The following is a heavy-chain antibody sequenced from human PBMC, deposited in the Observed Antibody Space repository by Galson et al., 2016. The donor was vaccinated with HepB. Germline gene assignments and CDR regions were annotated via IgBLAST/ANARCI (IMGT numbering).Heavy chain of an antibody. D-gene: IGHD3-10*01. CDR2: IYYTGTT. CDR1: GDPVNSGTYY. J-gene: IGHJ6*02. V-gene: IGHV4-61*01. CDR3: ARATVRGVVRGGMDV. Sequence: SETLSLTCIVSGDPVNSGTYYWTWIRQPPGKGLECIGYIYYTGTTKNNPSLKSRVTISVDASRNQISLNLTSVTAADTANYYCARATVRGVVRGGMDVWGQGTTVIVSS.